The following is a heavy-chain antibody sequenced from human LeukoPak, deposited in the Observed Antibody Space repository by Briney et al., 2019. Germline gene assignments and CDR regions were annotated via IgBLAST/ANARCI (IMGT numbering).Heavy chain of an antibody. CDR3: ARDRHVYYDILTGYASYFEY. J-gene: IGHJ4*02. D-gene: IGHD3-9*01. V-gene: IGHV3-23*01. Sequence: TGGSLRLSCVASGFTFSTYGMSWVRQAPGKGLEWVSAIRGSGGSTYYADSVKGRFTISRDNSKNTLYLQMNSLRPEDTAVYYCARDRHVYYDILTGYASYFEYWGQGALVTVSS. CDR1: GFTFSTYG. CDR2: IRGSGGST.